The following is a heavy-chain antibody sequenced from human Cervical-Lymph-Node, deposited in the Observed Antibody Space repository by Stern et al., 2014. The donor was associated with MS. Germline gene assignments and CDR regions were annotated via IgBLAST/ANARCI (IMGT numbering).Heavy chain of an antibody. D-gene: IGHD2-15*01. V-gene: IGHV1-69*06. CDR2: IVPMSGTP. CDR3: ANRDMRYPYGRHDY. CDR1: GGTFNNHV. J-gene: IGHJ4*02. Sequence: VQLVESGAEVKKPGSSVKVSCKASGGTFNNHVISWVRQARGQGLEWMGGIVPMSGTPAYAQKFQGRVTITDDKSTGTGDLGLSSLNREDTGIYYCANRDMRYPYGRHDYWGQGTLVTVS.